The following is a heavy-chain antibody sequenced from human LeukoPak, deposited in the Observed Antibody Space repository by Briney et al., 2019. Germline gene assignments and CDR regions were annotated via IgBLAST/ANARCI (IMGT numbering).Heavy chain of an antibody. J-gene: IGHJ4*02. CDR1: XXXXSDYX. Sequence: PGGSLRLSCAASXXXXSDYXMSWIRQAPXXXXXXLSYISSSLNTMYYADSVRGRFTISRDNAKNSLYLQMNSLRAEDTAVYYCARDKGGTFDYWGQGTLVTVSS. CDR3: ARDKGGTFDY. CDR2: ISSSLNTM. V-gene: IGHV3-11*01.